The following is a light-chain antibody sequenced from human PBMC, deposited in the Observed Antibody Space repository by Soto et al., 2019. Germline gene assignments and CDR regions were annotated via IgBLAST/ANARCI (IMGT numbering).Light chain of an antibody. V-gene: IGKV3-15*01. Sequence: EIVMTQSPATLSVSPDNRATRSSSDRQSGSSNLAWYRQRPGQAPSLLIYGASTRATGSPARISGSGSGTELTLTISSLQSEDFAVYYGQQYNKWPPQTFGQGTKVDIK. J-gene: IGKJ1*01. CDR1: QSGSSN. CDR2: GAS. CDR3: QQYNKWPPQT.